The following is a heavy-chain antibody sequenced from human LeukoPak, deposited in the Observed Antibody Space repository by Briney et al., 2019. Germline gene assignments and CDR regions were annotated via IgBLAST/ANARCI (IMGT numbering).Heavy chain of an antibody. Sequence: PGGSLRLSCAASGFIFSNYWMAWVRQAPGKGLQWVANIKQDGSDKNYVDSVKGRFTISRDNAKNSLYLQMNSLRTEDTAVYYCARDVGGSLDYWGQGTQVAVSS. CDR3: ARDVGGSLDY. J-gene: IGHJ4*02. CDR1: GFIFSNYW. D-gene: IGHD2-15*01. CDR2: IKQDGSDK. V-gene: IGHV3-7*01.